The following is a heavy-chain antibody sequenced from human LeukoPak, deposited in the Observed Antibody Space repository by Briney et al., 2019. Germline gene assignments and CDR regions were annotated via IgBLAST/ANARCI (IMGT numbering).Heavy chain of an antibody. CDR1: GFTVSSNY. J-gene: IGHJ3*02. CDR3: AKFGEQDSSGYFDDAFDI. CDR2: ISGSGGST. Sequence: GGSLRLSCAASGFTVSSNYMSWVRQAPGKGLEWVSSISGSGGSTYYADSVKGRFTISRDNSKNTLYLQMNSLRADDTAVYYCAKFGEQDSSGYFDDAFDIWGQGTMVTVSS. V-gene: IGHV3-23*01. D-gene: IGHD3-22*01.